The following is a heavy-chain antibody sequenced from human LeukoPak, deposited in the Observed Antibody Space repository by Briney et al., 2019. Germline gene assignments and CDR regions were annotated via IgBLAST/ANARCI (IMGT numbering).Heavy chain of an antibody. CDR1: GFTFSSYA. Sequence: QPAGSLTLSCAASGFTFSSYAMYWVRQAPGQGIELEAVISYDGSNKYYADSVKGRFTISRDNSKNTLYLQMNSLRAEDTAVYYCARDMPYYYDSSGFLNIDYWGQGTLVTVSS. J-gene: IGHJ4*02. V-gene: IGHV3-30*01. D-gene: IGHD3-22*01. CDR3: ARDMPYYYDSSGFLNIDY. CDR2: ISYDGSNK.